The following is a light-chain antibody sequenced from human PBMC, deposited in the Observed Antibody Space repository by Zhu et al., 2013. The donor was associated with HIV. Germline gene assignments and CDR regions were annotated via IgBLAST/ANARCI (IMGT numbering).Light chain of an antibody. J-gene: IGKJ1*01. CDR1: QSLLDSEDGDTY. Sequence: DIVMTQTPLSLPVTPGEPASISCRSSQSLLDSEDGDTYLDWYLQKPGQSPQLLIYTVSYRASGVPDRFSGSGSGTDFTLKISRVEAEDVGIYYCFQGTHRPHTFGQGTTVEI. V-gene: IGKV2-40*01. CDR3: FQGTHRPHT. CDR2: TVS.